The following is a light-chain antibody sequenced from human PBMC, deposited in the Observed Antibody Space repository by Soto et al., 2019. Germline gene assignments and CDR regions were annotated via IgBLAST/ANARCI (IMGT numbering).Light chain of an antibody. J-gene: IGLJ1*01. CDR2: DVS. CDR1: SSDVGAYKY. V-gene: IGLV2-14*03. Sequence: QSVLTQPASVSGSPGQSITISCTGTSSDVGAYKYVSWHQQHPGKAPKLMIYDVSDRPSGVSDRFSGSKSGNTASLTTSGLQAEDEADYYCSSYTGGSTSYVFGTGTKVTVL. CDR3: SSYTGGSTSYV.